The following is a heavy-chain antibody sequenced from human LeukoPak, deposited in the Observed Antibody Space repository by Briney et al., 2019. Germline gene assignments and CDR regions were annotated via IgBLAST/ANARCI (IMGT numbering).Heavy chain of an antibody. D-gene: IGHD4-11*01. J-gene: IGHJ4*02. Sequence: PSETLSLTCTVSGGSIRSYYWSWIRQPPGKGLEWLGYIYYSGSTNYSPSLKSRVTISLDTSKNQFSLKLTSVTAADTAVYYCARLSTVTTSFDYWGQGTLVTVSS. CDR1: GGSIRSYY. CDR2: IYYSGST. V-gene: IGHV4-59*01. CDR3: ARLSTVTTSFDY.